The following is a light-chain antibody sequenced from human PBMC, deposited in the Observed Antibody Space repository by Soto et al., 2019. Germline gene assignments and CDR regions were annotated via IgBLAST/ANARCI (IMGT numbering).Light chain of an antibody. V-gene: IGLV2-18*02. CDR2: EVT. CDR3: CSYARSGPYL. J-gene: IGLJ1*01. CDR1: SSDIGSYNR. Sequence: QSVLTQPPSVSGSPGQSVTISCTGISSDIGSYNRVSWYQQPPGTAPKLMIYEVTHRPSGVSNRFSGSKSGNTASLTISGLQAEDDADYYCCSYARSGPYLFGTGTKVTVL.